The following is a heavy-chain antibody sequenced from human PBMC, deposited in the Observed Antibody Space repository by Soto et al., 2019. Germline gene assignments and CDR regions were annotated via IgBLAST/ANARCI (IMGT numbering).Heavy chain of an antibody. V-gene: IGHV4-59*01. CDR1: AGSISGSY. Sequence: QVQLQESGPGLVKPSETLSLTCSVSAGSISGSYWSWIRQSPGKGLEWLGYVYYTGSTNYSPSLRGGVSIAVDTSKNEFSLGLSSVTAADTAVYFCARSVAVPGAHIDYWGQGTQVTVSS. J-gene: IGHJ4*02. D-gene: IGHD6-19*01. CDR3: ARSVAVPGAHIDY. CDR2: VYYTGST.